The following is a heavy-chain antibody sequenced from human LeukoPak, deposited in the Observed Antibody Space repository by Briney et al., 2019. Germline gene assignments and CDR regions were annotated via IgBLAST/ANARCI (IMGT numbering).Heavy chain of an antibody. Sequence: GGSLRLSCVASGFTFSNYAMSWVRQAPEKGLDWVSVISGSAHKIRYADSVKGRFTISRDNSENTVYLQMNNLRAEDTALYYCAKDVWWSVSWGQGTLVTVSS. V-gene: IGHV3-23*01. CDR3: AKDVWWSVS. CDR1: GFTFSNYA. J-gene: IGHJ5*02. CDR2: ISGSAHKI. D-gene: IGHD2-8*02.